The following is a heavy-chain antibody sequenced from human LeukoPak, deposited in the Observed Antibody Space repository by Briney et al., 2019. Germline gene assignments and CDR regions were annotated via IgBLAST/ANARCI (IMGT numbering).Heavy chain of an antibody. CDR1: GFSLSKKW. J-gene: IGHJ4*02. D-gene: IGHD1-26*01. V-gene: IGHV3-74*01. CDR3: ARGRGGSYHY. Sequence: GGSLRLSCAPSGFSLSKKWIHWVRHAPGKGPVWGSRINTDWSTTTYADSVKGRFTISKDNAKNALYLLMNNLRVEDTAVYYCARGRGGSYHYWGQGTLVTVSS. CDR2: INTDWSTT.